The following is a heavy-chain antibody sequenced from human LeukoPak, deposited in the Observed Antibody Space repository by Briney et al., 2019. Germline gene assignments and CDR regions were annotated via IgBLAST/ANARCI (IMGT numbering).Heavy chain of an antibody. Sequence: GGSLRLSCAASGFTFSNYAIHWVRQAPGKGLEWVAGISYDGTEKHYEDSVKGRFTISRDNAKNSLYLQMNSLRAEDTAVYYCAREYYSDSSGSDYWGQGTLVTVSS. CDR2: ISYDGTEK. J-gene: IGHJ4*02. D-gene: IGHD3-22*01. V-gene: IGHV3-30*03. CDR3: AREYYSDSSGSDY. CDR1: GFTFSNYA.